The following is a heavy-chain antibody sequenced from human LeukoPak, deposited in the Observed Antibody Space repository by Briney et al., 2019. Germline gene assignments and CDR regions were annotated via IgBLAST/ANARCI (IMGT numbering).Heavy chain of an antibody. CDR2: IRYDGSNK. CDR1: GFIFSSYG. Sequence: GRSLRLSCAASGFIFSSYGMHWVRQAPGKGLEWVAFIRYDGSNKYYADSVKGRFTISRDNSKNTLYLQMNSLRAEDTAVYYCAKTDSTWARISYFDYWGQGTLVTVSS. V-gene: IGHV3-30*02. D-gene: IGHD1-26*01. J-gene: IGHJ4*02. CDR3: AKTDSTWARISYFDY.